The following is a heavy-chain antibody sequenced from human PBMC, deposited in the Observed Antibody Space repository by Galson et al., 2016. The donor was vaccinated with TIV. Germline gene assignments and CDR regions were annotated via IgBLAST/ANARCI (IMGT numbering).Heavy chain of an antibody. CDR1: GYPFTDSW. J-gene: IGHJ4*02. D-gene: IGHD3-16*01. CDR3: AAGGVLRVLDF. V-gene: IGHV1-2*02. CDR2: IDPNSGAT. Sequence: SVKVSCKASGYPFTDSWMHWVRQAPGEGLEWMGWIDPNSGATLYAQKFQGRVTMTRDTSTSTTYVELGRLTFDDTADYYCAAGGVLRVLDFCGQGTLVTVSS.